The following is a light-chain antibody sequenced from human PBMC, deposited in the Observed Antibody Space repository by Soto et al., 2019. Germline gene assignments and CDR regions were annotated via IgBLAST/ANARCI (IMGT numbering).Light chain of an antibody. Sequence: ELGITQAPSTFSVIPRERATLSCRASQSVSSNLAWYQQKPGQPPRLLIYDASMRETGVPPRFSGSGSGTEFTLTISNLQSEDFAIYFCQKFNKWPWTFGQGTKVDI. CDR3: QKFNKWPWT. V-gene: IGKV3-15*01. CDR2: DAS. CDR1: QSVSSN. J-gene: IGKJ1*01.